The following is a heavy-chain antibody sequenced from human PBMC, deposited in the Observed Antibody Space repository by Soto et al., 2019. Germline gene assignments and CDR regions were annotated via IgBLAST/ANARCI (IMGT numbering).Heavy chain of an antibody. D-gene: IGHD2-2*02. V-gene: IGHV3-33*01. Sequence: PGGSLRLSCAASGFTFSSYGMHWVRQAPGKGLEWVAVIWYDGSNKYYADSVKGRFTISRDNSKNTLYLQMNSLRAEDTAVYYCARESRSEYQLLYLNYYYYYGMDVWGQGTTVTVSS. CDR1: GFTFSSYG. CDR3: ARESRSEYQLLYLNYYYYYGMDV. J-gene: IGHJ6*02. CDR2: IWYDGSNK.